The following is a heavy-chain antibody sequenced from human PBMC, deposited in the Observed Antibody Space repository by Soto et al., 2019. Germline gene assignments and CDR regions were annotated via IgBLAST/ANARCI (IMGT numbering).Heavy chain of an antibody. Sequence: SGPTLVNPTAPLTLTCTVSGFSLSNPRMGVSWIRQPPGKALEWLAHIFSNDEKSYSTSLKSRLTISRDTSKSQVVLTMTNMDPVDTATYYCARIQRISMIVVSKPYFDYWGQGARVTVSS. V-gene: IGHV2-26*01. J-gene: IGHJ4*02. CDR3: ARIQRISMIVVSKPYFDY. D-gene: IGHD3-22*01. CDR1: GFSLSNPRMG. CDR2: IFSNDEK.